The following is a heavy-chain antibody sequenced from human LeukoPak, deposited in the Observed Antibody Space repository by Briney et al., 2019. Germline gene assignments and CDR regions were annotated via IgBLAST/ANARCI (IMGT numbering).Heavy chain of an antibody. V-gene: IGHV4-39*01. J-gene: IGHJ4*02. Sequence: SETLSLTCTVSGGSISSSSYYWGWIRQPPGKGLEWIGSIYYSGSTYYNPSLKSRVTISVDTSKNQFSLKLSSVTAADTAVYYCARRRCSSTSCYIDHYFDYWGQGTLVTVSP. CDR2: IYYSGST. CDR3: ARRRCSSTSCYIDHYFDY. CDR1: GGSISSSSYY. D-gene: IGHD2-2*02.